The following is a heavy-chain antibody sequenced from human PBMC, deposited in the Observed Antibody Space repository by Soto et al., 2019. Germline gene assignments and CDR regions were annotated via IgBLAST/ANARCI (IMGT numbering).Heavy chain of an antibody. CDR3: AYRALYSGSYWDGGYFDS. J-gene: IGHJ4*02. D-gene: IGHD1-26*01. V-gene: IGHV2-5*02. CDR1: GFSLHTSQVG. CDR2: IYWDDDK. Sequence: QITLRESGPTRVRPTQTLSLTCTFSGFSLHTSQVGVGWIRQPPGKALEWLALIYWDDDKRYSPSLKSRLSIPKATSENQVVLIMTNIDPVDTATYYCAYRALYSGSYWDGGYFDSWGQGALITVSS.